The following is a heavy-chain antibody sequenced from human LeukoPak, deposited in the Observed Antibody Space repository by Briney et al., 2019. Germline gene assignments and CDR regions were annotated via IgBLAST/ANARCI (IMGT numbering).Heavy chain of an antibody. Sequence: GGSLRLSCAASGFTFSSYGMHWVRQAPGKGLEGVAVISYDGSNKYYADSVKGRFTISKDNSKNTLYLQMNSLRAEDTAVYYCAKDHPGDYFDYWGQGTLVTVSS. CDR2: ISYDGSNK. CDR3: AKDHPGDYFDY. CDR1: GFTFSSYG. J-gene: IGHJ4*02. V-gene: IGHV3-30*18. D-gene: IGHD3-10*01.